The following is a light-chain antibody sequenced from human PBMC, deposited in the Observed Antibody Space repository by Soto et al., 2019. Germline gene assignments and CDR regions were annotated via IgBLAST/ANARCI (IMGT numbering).Light chain of an antibody. CDR1: QTINNN. V-gene: IGKV3-15*01. Sequence: VMTHAPATLAVSPWERAALSCMASQTINNNVAWYQLKDGQVPRLLIYGASTRATDVPARFSGSGSGTEFTLTISSLQSEDFAEYHCQQYNNWPQTFGQGTKVDIK. J-gene: IGKJ1*01. CDR3: QQYNNWPQT. CDR2: GAS.